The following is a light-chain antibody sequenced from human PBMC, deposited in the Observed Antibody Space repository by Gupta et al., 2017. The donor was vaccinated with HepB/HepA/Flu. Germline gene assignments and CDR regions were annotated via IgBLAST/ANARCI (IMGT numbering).Light chain of an antibody. CDR2: AAS. V-gene: IGKV1D-12*01. Sequence: DIQMTQSPSSVSASVGDRVTITCRASQGISSWLDWYQQKPGKAPKLLIYAASSSQSGVPSRFSGSGSGTDFTLTIISRQPEDFATYYCRQANSFPLTFGAGTKVEIK. J-gene: IGKJ4*01. CDR1: QGISSW. CDR3: RQANSFPLT.